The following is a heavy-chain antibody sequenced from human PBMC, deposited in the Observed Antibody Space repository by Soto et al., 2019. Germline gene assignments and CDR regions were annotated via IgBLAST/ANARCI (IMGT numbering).Heavy chain of an antibody. D-gene: IGHD2-21*01. CDR2: IEASGTT. CDR3: ARRHISGHYFDY. J-gene: IGHJ4*02. CDR1: GGSFSDYS. V-gene: IGHV4-34*01. Sequence: PSETLSLTCAVDGGSFSDYSWGWISQPPGKGLEWIGEIEASGTTKYNPSLKSRVTLSVDTSKNQFSLKLTSVTAADTAVYYCARRHISGHYFDYWGQGTLVTVSS.